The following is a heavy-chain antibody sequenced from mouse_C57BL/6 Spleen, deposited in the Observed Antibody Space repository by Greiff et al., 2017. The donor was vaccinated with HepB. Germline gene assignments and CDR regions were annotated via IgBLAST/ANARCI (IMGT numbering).Heavy chain of an antibody. CDR2: ISSGSSTI. Sequence: EVKLMESGGGLVKPGGSLKLSCAASGFTFSDYGMHWVRQAPEKGLEWVAYISSGSSTIYYADTVKGRFTISRDNAKNTLFLQMTSLRSEDTAMYYCARATTVVHWYFDVWGTGTTVTVSS. CDR3: ARATTVVHWYFDV. D-gene: IGHD1-1*01. J-gene: IGHJ1*03. CDR1: GFTFSDYG. V-gene: IGHV5-17*01.